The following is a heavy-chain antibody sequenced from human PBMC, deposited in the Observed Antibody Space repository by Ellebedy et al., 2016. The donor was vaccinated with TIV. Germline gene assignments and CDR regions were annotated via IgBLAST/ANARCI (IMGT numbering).Heavy chain of an antibody. CDR3: ARCVTDYITSSLDY. CDR1: GFTFSSYS. D-gene: IGHD6-6*01. CDR2: ISSSGSMI. V-gene: IGHV3-48*04. Sequence: GESLKISCVASGFTFSSYSIMLVRQAPGKGLEWVSYISSSGSMIYYAGSVKGRFTISRDNAKNSLYLQVDSLRAEDTALYYCARCVTDYITSSLDYWGRGTLVTVSS. J-gene: IGHJ4*02.